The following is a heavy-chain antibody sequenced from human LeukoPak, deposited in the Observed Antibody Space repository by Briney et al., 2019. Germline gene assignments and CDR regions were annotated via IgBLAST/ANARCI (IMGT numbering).Heavy chain of an antibody. J-gene: IGHJ4*02. D-gene: IGHD6-19*01. V-gene: IGHV4-59*01. CDR3: ARVPDYSSGWPPAPYYFDY. CDR2: IYYSGST. Sequence: SETLSLTCTVSGGSISSYYWSWIRQPLGKGLEWIGYIYYSGSTNYNPSLKSRVTISVDTSKNQFSLKLSSVTAADTAVYYCARVPDYSSGWPPAPYYFDYWGQGTLVTVSS. CDR1: GGSISSYY.